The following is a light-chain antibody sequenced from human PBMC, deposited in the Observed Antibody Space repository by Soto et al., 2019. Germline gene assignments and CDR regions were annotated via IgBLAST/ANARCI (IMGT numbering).Light chain of an antibody. Sequence: EIVMTQSPATLSVSPGERATLSCRASQSVSSNLAWYQQKPGQAPRLLIYGASTRATGIPARFSGSGSGTEFTLTISSLQSEDFSVYYCQQYINWPGVLASRAGTKV. J-gene: IGKJ4*01. CDR1: QSVSSN. V-gene: IGKV3-15*01. CDR2: GAS. CDR3: QQYINWPGVLA.